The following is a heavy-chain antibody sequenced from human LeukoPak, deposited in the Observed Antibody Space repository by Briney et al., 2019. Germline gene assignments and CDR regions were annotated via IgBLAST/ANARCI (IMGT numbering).Heavy chain of an antibody. Sequence: GSLRLSCATSGFTFTTYCINLVRQAPGKGLEWVSYISSTSGSIYYADSVKGRFTISRDNAKNSLYLQMNSLRAEDTAVYYCARDHVATNLDYWGQGTLVTVSS. CDR2: ISSTSGSI. V-gene: IGHV3-48*01. J-gene: IGHJ4*02. D-gene: IGHD5-24*01. CDR3: ARDHVATNLDY. CDR1: GFTFTTYC.